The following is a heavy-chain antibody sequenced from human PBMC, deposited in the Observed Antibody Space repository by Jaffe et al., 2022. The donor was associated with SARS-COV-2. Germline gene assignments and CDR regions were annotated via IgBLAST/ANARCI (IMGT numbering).Heavy chain of an antibody. Sequence: QVQLQQWGAGLLKPSETLSLTCAVYGGSFSGYYWSWIRQPPGKGLEWIGEINHSGSTNYNPSLKSRVTISVDTSKNQFSLKLSSVTAADTAVYYCARGWVTMVRGVIPRWFDPWGQGTLVTVSS. V-gene: IGHV4-34*01. D-gene: IGHD3-10*01. CDR2: INHSGST. CDR1: GGSFSGYY. J-gene: IGHJ5*02. CDR3: ARGWVTMVRGVIPRWFDP.